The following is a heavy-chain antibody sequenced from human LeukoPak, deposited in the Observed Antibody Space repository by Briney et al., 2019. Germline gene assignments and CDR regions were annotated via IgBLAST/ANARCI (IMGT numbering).Heavy chain of an antibody. CDR2: IYYSGST. V-gene: IGHV4-39*07. J-gene: IGHJ4*02. D-gene: IGHD6-13*01. CDR3: AAAAEPANIDY. CDR1: GGSISSSSYY. Sequence: SETLSLTCTASGGSISSSSYYWGWIRQPPGKGLEWIGSIYYSGSTYYNPSLKSRVTISVDTSKNQFSLKLSSVTAADTAVYYCAAAAEPANIDYWGQGTLVTVSS.